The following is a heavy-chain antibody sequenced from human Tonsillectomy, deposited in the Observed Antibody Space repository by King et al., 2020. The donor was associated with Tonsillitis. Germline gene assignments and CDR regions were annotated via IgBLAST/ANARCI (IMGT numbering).Heavy chain of an antibody. D-gene: IGHD1-26*01. CDR1: GGSISGYY. CDR3: ARERYSGSYREAFDI. Sequence: QLQESGPGLVKPSDTLSLTCTVSGGSISGYYWSWVWQPAGKGLEWIGRIYTSGSTNYNRSLKTRVTMSADTSKNQSSLKVRSVTAADTAVYYWARERYSGSYREAFDIWGQGTMVTVSS. V-gene: IGHV4-4*07. CDR2: IYTSGST. J-gene: IGHJ3*02.